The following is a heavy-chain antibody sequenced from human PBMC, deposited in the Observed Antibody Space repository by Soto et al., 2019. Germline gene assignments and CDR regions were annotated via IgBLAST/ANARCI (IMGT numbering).Heavy chain of an antibody. D-gene: IGHD1-20*01. CDR1: GYTFTSYA. J-gene: IGHJ4*02. V-gene: IGHV1-3*01. CDR3: AAYRESPVGITDDY. Sequence: QVQLVQSGAEVKKPGASVKVSCKASGYTFTSYAMHWVRQAPGQRLEWMGWINAGNGNTKYSQKFQGRVTITRDTSASTAYMELSSLRSEDTAVYYCAAYRESPVGITDDYRGQGTLVTVSS. CDR2: INAGNGNT.